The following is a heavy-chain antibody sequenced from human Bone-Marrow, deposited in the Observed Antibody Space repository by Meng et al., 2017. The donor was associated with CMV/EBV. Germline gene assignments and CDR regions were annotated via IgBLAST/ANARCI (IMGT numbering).Heavy chain of an antibody. CDR1: GYSFINNG. CDR2: ISVYHNKA. CDR3: ARRGYCSSTSCSSHFDY. V-gene: IGHV1-18*01. J-gene: IGHJ4*02. D-gene: IGHD2-2*01. Sequence: ASVKVSCKASGYSFINNGISWVRQAPGQGLEWMCWISVYHNKAYYAQEFQGRVTLTTDTSTSTAYMELRSLTSDDTAVYYCARRGYCSSTSCSSHFDYWGQGTLVTVSS.